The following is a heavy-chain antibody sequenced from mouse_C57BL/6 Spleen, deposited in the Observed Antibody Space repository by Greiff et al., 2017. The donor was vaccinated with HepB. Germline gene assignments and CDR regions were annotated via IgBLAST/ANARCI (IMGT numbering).Heavy chain of an antibody. CDR1: GYTFTDYY. V-gene: IGHV1-26*01. Sequence: VQLKQSGPELVKPGASVKISCKASGYTFTDYYMNWVKQSHGKSLEWIGDINPNNGGTSYNQKFKGKATLTVDKSSSTAYMELRSLTSEDSAVYYCARGEFLYYAMDYWGQGTSVTVSS. CDR2: INPNNGGT. CDR3: ARGEFLYYAMDY. J-gene: IGHJ4*01.